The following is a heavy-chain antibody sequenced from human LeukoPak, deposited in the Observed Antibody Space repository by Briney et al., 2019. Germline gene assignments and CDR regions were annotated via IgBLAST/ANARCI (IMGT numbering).Heavy chain of an antibody. Sequence: GGSLRLSCAASGFTFSSYDMSWVRQAPAKGLEGVSAISGSGGSTYYADYVKGRLTISSDNYKNTLYLQMNSLRAADAAAYYCPNDRWDWRALGGDAFDRGGQGTMSPVS. V-gene: IGHV3-23*01. CDR2: ISGSGGST. CDR3: PNDRWDWRALGGDAFDR. D-gene: IGHD1-26*01. CDR1: GFTFSSYD. J-gene: IGHJ3*02.